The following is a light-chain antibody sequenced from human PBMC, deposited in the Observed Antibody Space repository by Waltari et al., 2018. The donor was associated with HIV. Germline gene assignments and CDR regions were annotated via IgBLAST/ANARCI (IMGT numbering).Light chain of an antibody. V-gene: IGLV2-14*01. J-gene: IGLJ2*01. Sequence: SDLTQPASVSGFLGQSITISCTGGDSDFGLYNFISWYQHQPGEVPILLLYEVATRASGIPVRFSGSKSGNTASLTIAGLQSEDEGLYYCASYTADDAVLFGGGTTVTVL. CDR3: ASYTADDAVL. CDR1: DSDFGLYNF. CDR2: EVA.